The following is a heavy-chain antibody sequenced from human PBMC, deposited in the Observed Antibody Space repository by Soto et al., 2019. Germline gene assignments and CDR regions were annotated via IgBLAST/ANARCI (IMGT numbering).Heavy chain of an antibody. CDR1: GFTFSSYT. CDR3: ARDGVTIFGVVNLNYYYYGMDV. Sequence: EVQLVESGGGLVKPGGSLRPSCAASGFTFSSYTMNWVRQAPGKGLEWVPSIGSSSSYIYYADSVKGRFTISRDNAKNSLYLQMNSLRAEDTAVYYCARDGVTIFGVVNLNYYYYGMDVWGQGTTVTVSS. D-gene: IGHD3-3*01. V-gene: IGHV3-21*01. J-gene: IGHJ6*02. CDR2: IGSSSSYI.